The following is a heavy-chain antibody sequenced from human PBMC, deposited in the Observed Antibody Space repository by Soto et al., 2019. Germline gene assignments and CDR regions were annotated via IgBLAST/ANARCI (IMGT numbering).Heavy chain of an antibody. Sequence: PSETRSLTCAVSGGSISSSNWWSWVRQPPGKGLEWIGEIYHSGSTNYNPSLKSRVTISVDKSKNQFSLKLSSVTAADTAVYYCAREEDDFWSGYYDYWGQGTLVTVSS. CDR3: AREEDDFWSGYYDY. J-gene: IGHJ4*02. CDR1: GGSISSSNW. D-gene: IGHD3-3*01. CDR2: IYHSGST. V-gene: IGHV4-4*02.